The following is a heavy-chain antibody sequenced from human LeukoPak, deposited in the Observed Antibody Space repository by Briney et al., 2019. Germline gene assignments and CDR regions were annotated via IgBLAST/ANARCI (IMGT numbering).Heavy chain of an antibody. J-gene: IGHJ4*02. CDR1: GYTFTGYQ. CDR3: ARDQGSGPPRPDY. CDR2: INPNSGDT. Sequence: ASVKVSCKASGYTFTGYQMHWVRQAPGQGLEWMGWINPNSGDTNYAQKFQGRVTMTRDTSISTAYMELSRLRSDDTAVYYCARDQGSGPPRPDYWGQGTLVTVSS. V-gene: IGHV1-2*02. D-gene: IGHD6-19*01.